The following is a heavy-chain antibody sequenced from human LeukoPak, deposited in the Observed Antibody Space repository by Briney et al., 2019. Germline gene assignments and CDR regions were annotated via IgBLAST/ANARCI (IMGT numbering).Heavy chain of an antibody. J-gene: IGHJ6*02. CDR2: INPNSGGT. CDR3: ASQTYCSGGSCYSHPVDV. D-gene: IGHD2-15*01. Sequence: ASVKVSCKASGYTFTGYYMHWVRQAPGQGLEWMGWINPNSGGTNYAQKFQGRVTMTRDTSISTAHMEMSRLRSDDTAVYYCASQTYCSGGSCYSHPVDVWGQGTTVTVSS. CDR1: GYTFTGYY. V-gene: IGHV1-2*02.